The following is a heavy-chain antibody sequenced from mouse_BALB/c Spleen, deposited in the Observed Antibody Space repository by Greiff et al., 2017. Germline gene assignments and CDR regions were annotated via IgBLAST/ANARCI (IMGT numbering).Heavy chain of an antibody. J-gene: IGHJ4*01. Sequence: VKLQQSGAELMKPGASVKISCKATGYTFSSYWIEWVKQRPGHGLEWIGEILPGSGSTNYNEKFKGKATFTADTSSNTAYMQLSSLTSEDSAVYYCARSRLRPNYYAMDYWGQGTSVTVSS. CDR3: ARSRLRPNYYAMDY. CDR1: GYTFSSYW. D-gene: IGHD1-2*01. CDR2: ILPGSGST. V-gene: IGHV1-9*01.